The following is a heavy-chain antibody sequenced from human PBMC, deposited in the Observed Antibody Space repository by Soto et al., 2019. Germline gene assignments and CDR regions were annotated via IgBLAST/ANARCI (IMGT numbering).Heavy chain of an antibody. CDR1: GFTFSSYG. D-gene: IGHD1-26*01. CDR2: IWYDGSNK. V-gene: IGHV3-33*01. CDR3: AREKRVGADFDY. Sequence: QVQLVESGGGVVQPGRSLRLSCAASGFTFSSYGMHCVRQAPGKGLEWVAVIWYDGSNKYYEDSVKGRFTISRDNSKNTLYLQMNSLRAEDTAVYYCAREKRVGADFDYWGQGTLVTVSS. J-gene: IGHJ4*02.